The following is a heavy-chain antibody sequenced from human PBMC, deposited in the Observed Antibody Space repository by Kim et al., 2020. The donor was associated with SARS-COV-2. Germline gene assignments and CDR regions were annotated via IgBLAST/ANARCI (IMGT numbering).Heavy chain of an antibody. CDR3: ARSNYYGSGSYYND. Sequence: NPSLKSRVTISVATSKNQFTLKLSSVTAADTAVYYCARSNYYGSGSYYNDWGQGTLVTVSS. J-gene: IGHJ4*02. D-gene: IGHD3-10*01. V-gene: IGHV4-34*01.